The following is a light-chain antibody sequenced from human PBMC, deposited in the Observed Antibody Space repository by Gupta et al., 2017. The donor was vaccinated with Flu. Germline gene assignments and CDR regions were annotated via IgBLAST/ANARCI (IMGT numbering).Light chain of an antibody. V-gene: IGKV4-1*01. CDR1: QNVLYISNNKNY. CDR3: QQYYTTPWT. Sequence: DIVMTQSPDSLAVSLGERATINCKSSQNVLYISNNKNYLAWYQQKPGQPPKLLIYWASTRESGVPDRFSGSGCGTDSTLTISSLQAEDVAFYYCQQYYTTPWTFGQGTSVEIK. J-gene: IGKJ1*01. CDR2: WAS.